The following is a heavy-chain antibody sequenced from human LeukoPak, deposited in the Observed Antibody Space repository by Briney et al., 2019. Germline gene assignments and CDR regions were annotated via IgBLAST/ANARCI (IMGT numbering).Heavy chain of an antibody. CDR3: ARGLPGRIVVIAHFDY. J-gene: IGHJ4*02. D-gene: IGHD3-22*01. CDR2: INTNTGNP. CDR1: GYTFTRYA. Sequence: GASVKVSCKASGYTFTRYAMNWVRQAPGQGLEWMGWINTNTGNPTYAQGFTGRFVFSLDTSVSTAYLQISSLKAEDTAVYYCARGLPGRIVVIAHFDYWGQGTLVTVSS. V-gene: IGHV7-4-1*02.